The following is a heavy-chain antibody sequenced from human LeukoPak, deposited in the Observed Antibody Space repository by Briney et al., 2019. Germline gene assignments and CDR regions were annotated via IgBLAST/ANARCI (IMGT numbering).Heavy chain of an antibody. Sequence: ASVKVSCKASGYTFTSYYMHWVRQAPGQGLEWMGIINPSGGSTSYAQKFQGRVTMTRDMSTSTVYMELSSLRSEDTAVYYGARDRIAARRGIDYWGQGTLVTVSS. CDR2: INPSGGST. CDR3: ARDRIAARRGIDY. D-gene: IGHD6-6*01. V-gene: IGHV1-46*01. J-gene: IGHJ4*02. CDR1: GYTFTSYY.